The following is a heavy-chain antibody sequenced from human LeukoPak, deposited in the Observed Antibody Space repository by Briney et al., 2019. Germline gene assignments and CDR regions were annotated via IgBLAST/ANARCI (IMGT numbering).Heavy chain of an antibody. CDR3: ARQKVTAIGPLDY. CDR2: FYYSGST. J-gene: IGHJ4*02. CDR1: GGSISSTNYY. Sequence: SETLSLTCTVSGGSISSTNYYWGCIRQPPGKGLEWIGSFYYSGSTYYNPSFKSRVTISVDTSKNQFSLKLSSVTAADTAVYYCARQKVTAIGPLDYWGQGTLVTVSS. V-gene: IGHV4-39*01. D-gene: IGHD2-21*02.